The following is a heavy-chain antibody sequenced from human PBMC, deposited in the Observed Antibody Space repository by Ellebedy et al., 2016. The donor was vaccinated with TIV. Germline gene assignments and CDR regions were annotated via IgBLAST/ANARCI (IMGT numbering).Heavy chain of an antibody. CDR1: GFTFVNHA. J-gene: IGHJ3*02. D-gene: IGHD3-3*01. CDR3: SRMSYAILGVISDDSFDI. Sequence: GGSLRLXXTASGFTFVNHAMSWFRQAPGKGPEWLGFIRSKAYGGTTKYAASLKGRFTISRDDSKSVAYLQMNSLKTEDTAVYYCSRMSYAILGVISDDSFDIWGQGTMVTVSS. CDR2: IRSKAYGGTT. V-gene: IGHV3-49*03.